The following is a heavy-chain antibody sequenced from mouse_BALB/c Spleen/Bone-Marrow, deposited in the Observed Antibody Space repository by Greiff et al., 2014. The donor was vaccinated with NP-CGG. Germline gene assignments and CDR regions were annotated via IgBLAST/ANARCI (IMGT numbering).Heavy chain of an antibody. V-gene: IGHV1-4*01. J-gene: IGHJ2*01. D-gene: IGHD2-3*01. CDR3: ARRDDGYVFFDY. Sequence: VQLQQSGAELARPGASVKMSCRASGYTFTTYTIHWVRQRPGQGLEWIGYINPSSGYTNYIQKFKDKATLTADKSSSTAHMQLSSLTSEDSAVYYCARRDDGYVFFDYWGQGTTLTVSS. CDR1: GYTFTTYT. CDR2: INPSSGYT.